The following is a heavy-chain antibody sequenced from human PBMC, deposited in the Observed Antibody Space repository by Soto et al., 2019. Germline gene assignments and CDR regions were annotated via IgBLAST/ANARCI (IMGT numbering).Heavy chain of an antibody. D-gene: IGHD6-19*01. V-gene: IGHV3-13*01. CDR1: GFAFSSYD. Sequence: GGSLRLSCAASGFAFSSYDMHWVHQATGKGLEWVSAIGTAGDTYYPGSVKGRFTISRENAKNSLYLQMNSLRAEDTAVYYCARSYSSGWYLGYWGQGTLVTVSS. J-gene: IGHJ4*02. CDR2: IGTAGDT. CDR3: ARSYSSGWYLGY.